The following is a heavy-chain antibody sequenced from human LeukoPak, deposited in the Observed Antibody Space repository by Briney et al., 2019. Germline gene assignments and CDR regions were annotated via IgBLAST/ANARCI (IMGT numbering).Heavy chain of an antibody. CDR3: AKRSTDY. CDR1: GFTFSTYG. CDR2: ISGSGGST. Sequence: GGTLSLSCAASGFTFSTYGMSWVRQAPGKGLEWVSAISGSGGSTYYADSVKGRFTISRDNSKNTLFLQMNSLRAEDTAVYYCAKRSTDYWGQGTLVTVSS. V-gene: IGHV3-23*01. J-gene: IGHJ4*02.